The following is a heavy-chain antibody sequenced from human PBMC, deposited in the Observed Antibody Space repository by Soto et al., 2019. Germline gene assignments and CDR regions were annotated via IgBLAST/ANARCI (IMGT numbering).Heavy chain of an antibody. V-gene: IGHV4-4*02. CDR3: AREWVEKRPVGYYYYYGMDV. Sequence: PSETLSLTCAVSGGSISSSNWWSWVRQPPGKGLEWIGEIYHSGSTNYNPSLKSRVTISVDKSKNQFSLKLSSVTAADTAVYYCAREWVEKRPVGYYYYYGMDVWGQGTTVTVSS. CDR1: GGSISSSNW. CDR2: IYHSGST. D-gene: IGHD6-25*01. J-gene: IGHJ6*02.